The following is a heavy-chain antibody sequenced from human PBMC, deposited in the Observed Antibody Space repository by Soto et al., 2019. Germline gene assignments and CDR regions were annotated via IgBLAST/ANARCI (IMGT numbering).Heavy chain of an antibody. CDR2: IWYDGSNK. Sequence: GGSLRLSCAASGFTFSSYGMHWVRQAPGKGLEWVAVIWYDGSNKYYADSVKGRFTISRDNSKNTLYLQMNSLRAEDTAVYYCARDSGVVAASGAFDIWGQGTMVTVSS. CDR3: ARDSGVVAASGAFDI. CDR1: GFTFSSYG. D-gene: IGHD2-15*01. V-gene: IGHV3-33*01. J-gene: IGHJ3*02.